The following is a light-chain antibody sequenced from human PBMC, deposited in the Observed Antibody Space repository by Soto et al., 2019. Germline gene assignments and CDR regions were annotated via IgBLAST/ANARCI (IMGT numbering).Light chain of an antibody. CDR1: QNLCFSAN. CDR3: HQYNNWPPIT. Sequence: DIVMTQSPDSLAVSLGERATIFCKSSQNLCFSANSKNYLAWYQQKRGQAPRLLIFETSTRATGIPARFSGSGSGTEFTLTISSLQPEDFAVYYCHQYNNWPPITFGQGTRLEIK. J-gene: IGKJ5*01. V-gene: IGKV3-15*01. CDR2: ETS.